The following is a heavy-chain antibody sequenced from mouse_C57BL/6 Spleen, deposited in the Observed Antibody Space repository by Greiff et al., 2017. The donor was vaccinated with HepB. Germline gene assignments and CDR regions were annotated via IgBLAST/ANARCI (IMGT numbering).Heavy chain of an antibody. V-gene: IGHV2-2*01. Sequence: VKLVESGPGLVQPSQSLSITCTVSGFSLTSYGVHWVRQSPGKGLEWLGVIWSGGSTDYNAAFISRLSISKDNSKSQVFFKMNSLQADDTAIYYCARGEDWFAYWGQGTLVTVSA. J-gene: IGHJ3*01. CDR1: GFSLTSYG. CDR2: IWSGGST. CDR3: ARGEDWFAY.